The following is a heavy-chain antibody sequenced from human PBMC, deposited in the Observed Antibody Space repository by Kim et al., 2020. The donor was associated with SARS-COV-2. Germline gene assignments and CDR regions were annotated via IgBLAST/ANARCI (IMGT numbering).Heavy chain of an antibody. V-gene: IGHV1-46*01. CDR2: INPSGGGT. J-gene: IGHJ4*02. CDR3: ARTDTAMANFDY. CDR1: GYTFTSYY. Sequence: VKVSCKASGYTFTSYYLHWVRQAPGQGLEWMGIINPSGGGTTYAQKFQGRVTMTRDTSSSTVYMELSSLRSEDTAVYYCARTDTAMANFDYWGQGTLVT. D-gene: IGHD5-18*01.